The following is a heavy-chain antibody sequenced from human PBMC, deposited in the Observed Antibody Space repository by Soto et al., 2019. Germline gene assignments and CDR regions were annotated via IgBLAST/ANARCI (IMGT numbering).Heavy chain of an antibody. J-gene: IGHJ5*02. CDR2: IYYSGST. V-gene: IGHV4-39*01. CDR3: ARRARSITIFGAVMENWFDP. Sequence: SETLSLTCTVSGGSISSSSYYWGWIRQPPGKGLEWIGSIYYSGSTYYNPSLKSRVTISVDTSKNQFSLRLSSVTAADTAVYYCARRARSITIFGAVMENWFDPWGQGTLVTVSS. CDR1: GGSISSSSYY. D-gene: IGHD3-3*01.